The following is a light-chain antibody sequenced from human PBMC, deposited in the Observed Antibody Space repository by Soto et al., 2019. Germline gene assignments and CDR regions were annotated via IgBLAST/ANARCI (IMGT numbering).Light chain of an antibody. CDR3: QQTYLSPPT. CDR1: QNIRDY. V-gene: IGKV1-39*01. Sequence: DIQMTQSPSSLSASVGDRVTITCRASQNIRDYLNRYQQKPGKPPKLLIYGASTLQSGAPSRFSGSGFGSDFTLIINSLQPEDFASYYCQQTYLSPPTFGGETKVEIK. J-gene: IGKJ4*01. CDR2: GAS.